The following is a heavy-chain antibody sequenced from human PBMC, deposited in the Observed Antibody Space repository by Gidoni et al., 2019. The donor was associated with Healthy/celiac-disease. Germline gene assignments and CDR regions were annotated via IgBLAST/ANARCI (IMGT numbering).Heavy chain of an antibody. Sequence: QVQLQESGPGLVKPSQTLSLTCTVSGGSISSGSYYWSWIRQPAGKGLELIGRIYTSGSTNYNPSLKSRVTISVDTSKNQFSLKLSSVTAADTAVYYCARGHDSSGYYPYYFDYWGQGTLVTVSS. CDR1: GGSISSGSYY. V-gene: IGHV4-61*02. CDR3: ARGHDSSGYYPYYFDY. CDR2: IYTSGST. J-gene: IGHJ4*02. D-gene: IGHD3-22*01.